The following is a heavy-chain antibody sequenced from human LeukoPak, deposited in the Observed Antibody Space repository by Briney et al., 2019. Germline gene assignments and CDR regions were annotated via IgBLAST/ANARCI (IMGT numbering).Heavy chain of an antibody. CDR3: ARLRYCGGDCYPRYFDY. V-gene: IGHV4-59*08. D-gene: IGHD2-21*02. J-gene: IGHJ4*02. Sequence: SETLSLTCTVSGGSISSYYWSWIRQPPGKGLEWIGYIYYSGSTNYNPSLKSRVTISVDTSKNQFSLKLSSVTAADTAVYYCARLRYCGGDCYPRYFDYWGQGTLVTVSS. CDR1: GGSISSYY. CDR2: IYYSGST.